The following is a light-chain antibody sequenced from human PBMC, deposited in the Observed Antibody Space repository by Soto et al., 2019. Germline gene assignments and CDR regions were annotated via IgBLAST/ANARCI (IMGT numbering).Light chain of an antibody. CDR3: QQYGSSPLT. V-gene: IGKV3-20*01. CDR2: GAS. Sequence: EMVLTQSPGTLSLSPGERATLSCRASQSVSSSYLAWYQQNPGQAPRLLIYGASSRATGTPDRFSGSGSGRDFTLTISRMSPEDFAVYYCQQYGSSPLTFGGGTKVEIK. J-gene: IGKJ4*01. CDR1: QSVSSSY.